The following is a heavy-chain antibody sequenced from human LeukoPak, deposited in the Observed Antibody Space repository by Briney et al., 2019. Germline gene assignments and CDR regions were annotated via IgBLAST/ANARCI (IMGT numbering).Heavy chain of an antibody. CDR3: WDTNWNGDWDY. CDR1: GFTFSNAW. V-gene: IGHV3-15*01. J-gene: IGHJ4*02. D-gene: IGHD1-1*01. CDR2: IKSKARGGTT. Sequence: GGSLRLSCAASGFTFSNAWMHWVRQAPGKGLEWVGRIKSKARGGTTDYAAPVKGRFTISRDDSKNTLYLQMNSLKTEDTAVYYCWDTNWNGDWDYWGQGTLVTVSS.